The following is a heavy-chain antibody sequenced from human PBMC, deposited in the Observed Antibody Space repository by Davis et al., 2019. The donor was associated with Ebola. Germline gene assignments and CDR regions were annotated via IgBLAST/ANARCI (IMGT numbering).Heavy chain of an antibody. Sequence: PSETLSLTCTVSGGSISSGDYYWSWIRQPPGKGLEWIGYIYYSGSTYYNPSLKSRVTISVDTSKNQFSLKLSSVTAADTAVYYCARDRPTGIVDYWGQGTLVTVSS. D-gene: IGHD3-22*01. V-gene: IGHV4-30-4*01. CDR1: GGSISSGDYY. J-gene: IGHJ4*02. CDR2: IYYSGST. CDR3: ARDRPTGIVDY.